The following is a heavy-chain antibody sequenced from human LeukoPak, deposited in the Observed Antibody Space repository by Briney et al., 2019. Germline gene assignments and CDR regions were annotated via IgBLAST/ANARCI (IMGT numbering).Heavy chain of an antibody. CDR1: GYIFTAYF. CDR3: TRDLDIVATIINV. Sequence: ASAKVSCKASGYIFTAYFLHWVRQAPGQGPEWMGWINPVNGVSEYAQKFQGRVNMTRDTSTSTVYMELNRLTSNDTAIYFCTRDLDIVATIINVWGQGTLVTVSS. J-gene: IGHJ4*02. D-gene: IGHD2-21*01. V-gene: IGHV1-2*02. CDR2: INPVNGVS.